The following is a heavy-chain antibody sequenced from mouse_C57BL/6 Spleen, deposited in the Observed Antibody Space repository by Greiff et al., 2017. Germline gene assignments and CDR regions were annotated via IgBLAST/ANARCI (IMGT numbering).Heavy chain of an antibody. CDR2: IHPNSGST. CDR3: ARSRYYGSDWYFDV. D-gene: IGHD1-1*01. V-gene: IGHV1-64*01. J-gene: IGHJ1*03. Sequence: QVQLQQPGAELVKPGASVKLSCKASGYTFTSYWMHWVKQRPGQGLEWIGMIHPNSGSTNYNEKFKSKATLTVDKSSSTAYIQLSSLTSEDSAVYYCARSRYYGSDWYFDVWGTGTTVTVSS. CDR1: GYTFTSYW.